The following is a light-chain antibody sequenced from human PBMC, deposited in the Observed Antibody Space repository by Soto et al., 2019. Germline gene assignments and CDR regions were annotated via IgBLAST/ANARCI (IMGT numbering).Light chain of an antibody. Sequence: EIVLTQSPGTLSLSPGERATLSCRTSQNIDSNCLAWYQQKPGQAPRLLIYGASNRATVIPDRFSGSGSGTDFTLTLSRLEPEDFAVYYCQQYGSSPQTFGQGTRVEVK. CDR3: QQYGSSPQT. CDR2: GAS. V-gene: IGKV3-20*01. J-gene: IGKJ1*01. CDR1: QNIDSNC.